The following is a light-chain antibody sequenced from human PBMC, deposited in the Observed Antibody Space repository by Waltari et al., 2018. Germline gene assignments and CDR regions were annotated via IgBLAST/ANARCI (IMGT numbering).Light chain of an antibody. CDR3: QKYGSTPRP. J-gene: IGKJ4*01. Sequence: EIQMTQSPSSLSASVESRVTVTCRASQSISSYLNWYQQKPGKAPKLLIYGASSLQSGVPSRFSGSGSGTDFTLTISSLQPEDFAVYYCQKYGSTPRPFGGGTKVEIK. V-gene: IGKV1-39*01. CDR1: QSISSY. CDR2: GAS.